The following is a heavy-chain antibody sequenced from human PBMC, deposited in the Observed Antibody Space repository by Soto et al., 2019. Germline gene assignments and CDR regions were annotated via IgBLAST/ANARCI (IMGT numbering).Heavy chain of an antibody. CDR3: AKDMNSDYVYFDY. CDR1: GFTFSGYA. D-gene: IGHD4-4*01. CDR2: ISYDGNNK. Sequence: VQLLESGGGLVQPGGSLRLSCAASGFTFSGYAMHWVRQAPGKGLEWVAVISYDGNNKYYADSVKGRFTISRDNSKNTVYLQMNSLRAEDTAVYHCAKDMNSDYVYFDYWGQGTLGTVSS. J-gene: IGHJ4*02. V-gene: IGHV3-30-3*01.